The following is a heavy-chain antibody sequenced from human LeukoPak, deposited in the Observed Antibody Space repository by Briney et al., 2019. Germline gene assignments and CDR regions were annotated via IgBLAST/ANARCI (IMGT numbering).Heavy chain of an antibody. CDR3: ARGKVVTMVRGVIITYFDY. Sequence: GASVKVSCKASGGXFSSYAISWVRQAPGQGLEWMGRIIPILGIANYAQKFQGRVTITADKSTSTAYMELSSLRSEDTAVYYCARGKVVTMVRGVIITYFDYWGQGTLVTVSS. J-gene: IGHJ4*02. D-gene: IGHD3-10*01. CDR2: IIPILGIA. CDR1: GGXFSSYA. V-gene: IGHV1-69*04.